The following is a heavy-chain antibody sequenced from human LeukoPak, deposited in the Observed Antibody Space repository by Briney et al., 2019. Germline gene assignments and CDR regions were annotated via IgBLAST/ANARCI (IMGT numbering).Heavy chain of an antibody. Sequence: SETLSPTCTVSGGSISSGGYYWSWIRQHPGKGLEWIGYIHYSGSTYYNSSLKSRVTISVDTYKNQFSLNLSSVTAADTAVYYCARDASGYPGDYYYYYMDVWGKGTTVTVSS. J-gene: IGHJ6*03. V-gene: IGHV4-31*03. CDR3: ARDASGYPGDYYYYYMDV. CDR1: GGSISSGGYY. CDR2: IHYSGST. D-gene: IGHD3-3*01.